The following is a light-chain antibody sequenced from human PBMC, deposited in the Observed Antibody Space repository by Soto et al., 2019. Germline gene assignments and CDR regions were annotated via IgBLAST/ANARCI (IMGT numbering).Light chain of an antibody. CDR2: AAS. CDR3: QQRSAWLPSLL. Sequence: SPGTVSLSKGESATLSCRAIKSVSSYLAWYQQKSGQAPRLLIYAASTRASGIPDRFSGSGSGTDFILTITSLEPEDVAVYYCQQRSAWLPSLLFGG. CDR1: KSVSSY. V-gene: IGKV3-11*01. J-gene: IGKJ4*01.